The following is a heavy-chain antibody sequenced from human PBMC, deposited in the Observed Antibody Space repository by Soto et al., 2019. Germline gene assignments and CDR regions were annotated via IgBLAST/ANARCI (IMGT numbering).Heavy chain of an antibody. J-gene: IGHJ6*02. D-gene: IGHD4-17*01. V-gene: IGHV1-2*04. Sequence: GASVKVSCEACGDSFINYYIHWVRQAPGQGLEWMAIINPIGGSTNYAQEFQGWVTMTRDTSISTAYMELSRLRSDDTAVYYCARASRGTPTVTTGYYGMDVWGQGTTVTVSS. CDR1: GDSFINYY. CDR3: ARASRGTPTVTTGYYGMDV. CDR2: INPIGGST.